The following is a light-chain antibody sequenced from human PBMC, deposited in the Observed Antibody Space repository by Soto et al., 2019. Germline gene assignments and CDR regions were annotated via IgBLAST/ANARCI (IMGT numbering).Light chain of an antibody. CDR2: DAS. CDR1: QSISSW. CDR3: QQYNSFT. V-gene: IGKV1-5*01. Sequence: DIQMTQSPSTLSASVGDRVTITCRASQSISSWLAWYQQKPGKAPKLLIYDASSLESGVPSRFSGSGSGTEFTLTISRLKPDDFATYYCQQYNSFTFGQGTKVEIK. J-gene: IGKJ1*01.